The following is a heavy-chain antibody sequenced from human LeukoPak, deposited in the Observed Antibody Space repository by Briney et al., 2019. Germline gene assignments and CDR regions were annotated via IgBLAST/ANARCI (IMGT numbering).Heavy chain of an antibody. V-gene: IGHV4-39*01. J-gene: IGHJ4*02. CDR3: ARAAAGYTYYFDY. CDR1: GGSISSSSYY. D-gene: IGHD6-13*01. CDR2: IYYSGST. Sequence: SETLSLTCAVSGGSISSSSYYWGWIRQPPGKGLEWIGSIYYSGSTYYNPSLKSRVTISVDTSKNQFSLKLSSVTAADTAVYYCARAAAGYTYYFDYWGQGILVTVSS.